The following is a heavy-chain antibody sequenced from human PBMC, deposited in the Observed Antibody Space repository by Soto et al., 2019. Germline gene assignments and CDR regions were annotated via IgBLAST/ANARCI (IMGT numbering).Heavy chain of an antibody. Sequence: SETLSLTCTVSGGSISSGGYYWSWIRQHPGKGLEWIGYIYYSGSTYYNPSLKSRVTISVDTSKNQFSLKLSSVTAADTAVYYCASGTYYYDSSGYYYEYWGQGTLVTVSS. CDR2: IYYSGST. CDR3: ASGTYYYDSSGYYYEY. CDR1: GGSISSGGYY. D-gene: IGHD3-22*01. V-gene: IGHV4-31*03. J-gene: IGHJ4*02.